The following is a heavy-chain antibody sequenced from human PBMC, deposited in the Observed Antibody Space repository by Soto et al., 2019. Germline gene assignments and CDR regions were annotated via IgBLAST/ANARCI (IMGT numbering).Heavy chain of an antibody. CDR2: IIPIFGTA. D-gene: IGHD3-22*01. Sequence: SVKVSCKASGGTFSSYAISWVRQAPGQGLEWMGGIIPIFGTANYAQKFQGRVTITADESTSTAYMGLSSLRSEDTAVYYCARDLVGSTYYYDSSGRSYYYYYGMDVWGQGTTVTVSS. J-gene: IGHJ6*02. CDR3: ARDLVGSTYYYDSSGRSYYYYYGMDV. CDR1: GGTFSSYA. V-gene: IGHV1-69*13.